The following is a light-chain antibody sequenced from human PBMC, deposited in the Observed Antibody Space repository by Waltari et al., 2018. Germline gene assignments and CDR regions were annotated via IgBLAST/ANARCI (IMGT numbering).Light chain of an antibody. CDR3: ISYAGSNTWV. Sequence: QAALTQPRSVSGSPGQSVTISCTGTNSDIGYYNYVSWYQQYPVTAPKILIYEVDKRPSGVSDRFSGSKSGNTASLTISGLQAEDETDYFCISYAGSNTWVFGGGTRLTVL. J-gene: IGLJ2*01. V-gene: IGLV2-11*01. CDR2: EVD. CDR1: NSDIGYYNY.